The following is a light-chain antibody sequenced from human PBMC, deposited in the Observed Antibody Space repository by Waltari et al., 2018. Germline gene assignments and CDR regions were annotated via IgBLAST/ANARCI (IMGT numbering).Light chain of an antibody. V-gene: IGLV3-1*01. CDR3: QAWHINTGV. CDR2: KDH. CDR1: RLSSKF. J-gene: IGLJ1*01. Sequence: SYDLTQPPSLSVSPGQTATITCSGDRLSSKFVSWYLQRPGQAPLAVIYKDHRRPSGIPERFSGSNSGDTATLTITETQTMDEADYYCQAWHINTGVFGPGTKVTVL.